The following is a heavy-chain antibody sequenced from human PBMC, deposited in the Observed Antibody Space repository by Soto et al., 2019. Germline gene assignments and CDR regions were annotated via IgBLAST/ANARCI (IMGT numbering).Heavy chain of an antibody. CDR1: GGTFSSYA. V-gene: IGHV1-69*13. J-gene: IGHJ5*02. Sequence: SVKVSCKASGGTFSSYAISWVRQAPGQGLEWMGGIVPIFGTANYAQKFQGRVTITADESTSTAYMELSSLRSEDTAVYYCARGEEYQPLPQDCFDPWGQGTPVTVSS. CDR2: IVPIFGTA. CDR3: ARGEEYQPLPQDCFDP. D-gene: IGHD2-2*01.